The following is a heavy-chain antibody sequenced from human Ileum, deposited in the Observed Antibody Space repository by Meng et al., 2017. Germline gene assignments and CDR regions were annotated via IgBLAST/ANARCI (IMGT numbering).Heavy chain of an antibody. CDR3: ARVNLRGITGTTDYFDY. Sequence: GSLRLSCAVSGYSISSGYYWGWIRQPPGKGLEWIGSIYHSGSTYYNPSLKSRVTISVDTSKNQFSLKLSPVTAADTAVYYCARVNLRGITGTTDYFDYWGQGTLVTVSS. V-gene: IGHV4-38-2*01. CDR1: GYSISSGYY. J-gene: IGHJ4*02. CDR2: IYHSGST. D-gene: IGHD1-20*01.